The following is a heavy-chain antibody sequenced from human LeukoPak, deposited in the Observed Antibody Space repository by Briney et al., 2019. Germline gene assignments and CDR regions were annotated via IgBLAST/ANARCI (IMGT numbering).Heavy chain of an antibody. D-gene: IGHD2-2*01. CDR3: ARHRDRCSSSSCPFEY. Sequence: PGESLKISCKGSGYSFTSYWLGWVRHMPGKGLEWMGMIYPGDSDTRNSPSFQGQVTISADKSISTAYLQWSSLKASDTAMYYCARHRDRCSSSSCPFEYWGQGTLVTVSS. CDR2: IYPGDSDT. CDR1: GYSFTSYW. J-gene: IGHJ4*02. V-gene: IGHV5-51*01.